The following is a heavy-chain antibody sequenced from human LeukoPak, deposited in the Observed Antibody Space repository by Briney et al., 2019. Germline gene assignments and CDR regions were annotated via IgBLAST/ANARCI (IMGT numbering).Heavy chain of an antibody. D-gene: IGHD2-2*02. J-gene: IGHJ4*02. CDR1: GGSTSSSSYY. CDR2: IYYSGST. Sequence: SETLSLTCTVSGGSTSSSSYYWGWIRQPPGKGLEWIGSIYYSGSTYYNPSLKSRVTLSVDTSKNQFSLKLSSVTAADTAVYYCARHQAVPAAKPSSFDYWGQGTLVTVSS. CDR3: ARHQAVPAAKPSSFDY. V-gene: IGHV4-39*01.